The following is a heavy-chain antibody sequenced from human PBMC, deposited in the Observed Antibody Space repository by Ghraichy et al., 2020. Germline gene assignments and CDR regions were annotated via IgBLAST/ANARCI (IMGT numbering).Heavy chain of an antibody. D-gene: IGHD3-22*01. CDR1: GFAVYSNY. J-gene: IGHJ4*02. Sequence: GGSLRLSCAASGFAVYSNYMSWVRQAPGKGLEWVSVIYSGGRTNYADSVKGRFTISRDNSRNTVYLQINSLRAEDTAVYYCARDGDSSGYPPLWGQGTLVTVSS. CDR3: ARDGDSSGYPPL. V-gene: IGHV3-66*01. CDR2: IYSGGRT.